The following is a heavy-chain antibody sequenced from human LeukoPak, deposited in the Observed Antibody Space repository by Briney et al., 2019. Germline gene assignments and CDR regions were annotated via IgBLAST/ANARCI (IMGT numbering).Heavy chain of an antibody. D-gene: IGHD6-13*01. J-gene: IGHJ6*02. CDR1: GGSISSDY. V-gene: IGHV4-59*08. Sequence: PSETLSLTCTVSGGSISSDYWSWIRHPPGKGLEWSGYIYYSGGTNYNPSLKSRVTISVDTPKNQFSLKLSSVTAAATPVYYCARLSRYSSRPDRMDVWGQGTTVTVSS. CDR3: ARLSRYSSRPDRMDV. CDR2: IYYSGGT.